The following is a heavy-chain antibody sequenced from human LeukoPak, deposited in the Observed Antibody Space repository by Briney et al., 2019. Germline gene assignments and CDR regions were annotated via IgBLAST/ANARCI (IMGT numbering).Heavy chain of an antibody. CDR2: ISYDGSNK. D-gene: IGHD6-19*01. V-gene: IGHV3-30*04. J-gene: IGHJ5*02. CDR3: ARGIAVAGRTWFDP. Sequence: GRSLRLSCAASGFTFSSYAMHWVRQAPGKGLEWVAVISYDGSNKYYADSVKGRFTISRDNSKNTLYLQMNSLRAEDTAVYYCARGIAVAGRTWFDPWGQGTLVTVSS. CDR1: GFTFSSYA.